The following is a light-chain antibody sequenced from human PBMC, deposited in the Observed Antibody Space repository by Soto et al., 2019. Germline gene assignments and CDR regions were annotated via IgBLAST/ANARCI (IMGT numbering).Light chain of an antibody. V-gene: IGKV3-20*01. CDR1: QTVTRSY. CDR3: QQYGSSPPVT. Sequence: EIVLTQSPGTLSLSPGERATLSCRASQTVTRSYLAWYQQKPGQAPRLLIYGASTRATGIPARFSGSGSGTDFTLTISRLEPEDFAVYYCQQYGSSPPVTFGQGTTVDIK. CDR2: GAS. J-gene: IGKJ1*01.